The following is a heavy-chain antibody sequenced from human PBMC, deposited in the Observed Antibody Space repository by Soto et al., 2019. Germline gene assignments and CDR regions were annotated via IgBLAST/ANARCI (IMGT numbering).Heavy chain of an antibody. V-gene: IGHV3-64*01. D-gene: IGHD1-26*01. CDR3: ARDMSGGTYTYYYGMDV. Sequence: GGSLRLSCAASGFTFSSYAMHWVRQAPGKGLEYVSVISSNGGSTYYANSVKGRFTISRDNSKNTLYLQMNSLRADDTAVYYCARDMSGGTYTYYYGMDVWGQGTTVTVSS. CDR2: ISSNGGST. CDR1: GFTFSSYA. J-gene: IGHJ6*02.